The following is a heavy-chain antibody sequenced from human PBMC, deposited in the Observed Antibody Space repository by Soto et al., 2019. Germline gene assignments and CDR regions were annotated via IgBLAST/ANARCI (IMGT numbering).Heavy chain of an antibody. CDR1: GFTFSSHG. Sequence: AGGSLRLSCAASGFTFSSHGMSWVRQAPGKGLEWVSVISGGGGSTYYADSVKGRFTISRDNSKSTLYLQMNSLRAEDTAVYYCARGADSLPLDAFDIWGQGTMVTVSS. CDR3: ARGADSLPLDAFDI. V-gene: IGHV3-23*01. D-gene: IGHD1-26*01. CDR2: ISGGGGST. J-gene: IGHJ3*02.